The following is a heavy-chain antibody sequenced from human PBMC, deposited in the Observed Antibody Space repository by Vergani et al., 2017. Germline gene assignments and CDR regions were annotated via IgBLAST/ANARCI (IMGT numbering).Heavy chain of an antibody. CDR1: GFTFDDYA. V-gene: IGHV3-9*01. CDR2: ISWNSGSI. J-gene: IGHJ4*02. CDR3: AKAGDSSSWYGVDY. Sequence: EVQLVESGGGLVQPGRSLRLSCAASGFTFDDYAMHWVRQALGKGLEWVSGISWNSGSIGYADSVKGRFTISRDNAKNSLYLQMNSLRAEDTALYYCAKAGDSSSWYGVDYWGQGTLVTVSS. D-gene: IGHD6-13*01.